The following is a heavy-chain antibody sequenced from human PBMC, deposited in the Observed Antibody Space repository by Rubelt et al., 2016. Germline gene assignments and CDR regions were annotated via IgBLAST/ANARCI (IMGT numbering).Heavy chain of an antibody. CDR1: GFTFSSYA. CDR3: ARENYGDYYFDY. D-gene: IGHD4-17*01. J-gene: IGHJ4*02. Sequence: VQLVESGGGVVQPGRSLRLSCAASGFTFSSYAMHWVRQAPGKGLEWVAVISYDGSNKYYADSVKGRLTISRDNSKNTLYLQMNSLRAEDTAVYYCARENYGDYYFDYWGQGTLVTVSS. CDR2: ISYDGSNK. V-gene: IGHV3-30*04.